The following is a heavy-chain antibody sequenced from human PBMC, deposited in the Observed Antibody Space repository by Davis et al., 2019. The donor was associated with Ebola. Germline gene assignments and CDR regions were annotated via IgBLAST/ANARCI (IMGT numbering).Heavy chain of an antibody. J-gene: IGHJ5*02. CDR2: IIPILGIA. CDR1: GGTFSSYT. CDR3: TRGKWFDP. V-gene: IGHV1-69*02. Sequence: AASVKVSCKASGGTFSSYTISWVRQAPGQGLEWMGRIIPILGIANYAQKFQGRVTITADTPTSTAYMELSSLRSEDTAVYYCTRGKWFDPWGQGTLVAVSS.